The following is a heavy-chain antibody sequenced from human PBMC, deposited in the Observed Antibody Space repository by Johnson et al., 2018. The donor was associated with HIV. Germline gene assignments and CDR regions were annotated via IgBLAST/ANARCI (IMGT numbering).Heavy chain of an antibody. V-gene: IGHV3-53*01. CDR3: ASAWVNYYDSPDAFDI. Sequence: VQLVESGGGLVQPGRSLRLSCAASGLTVSSNYMSWVRQAPGKGLEWVSVIYSGGSTYYADSVKGRFTISRDNSKNTLYLQMNSLRDEDTAVYYCASAWVNYYDSPDAFDIWGQGTMVTVSA. CDR1: GLTVSSNY. D-gene: IGHD3-22*01. CDR2: IYSGGST. J-gene: IGHJ3*02.